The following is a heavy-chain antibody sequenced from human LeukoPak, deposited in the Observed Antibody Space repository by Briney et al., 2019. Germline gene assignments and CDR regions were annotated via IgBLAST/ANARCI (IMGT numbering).Heavy chain of an antibody. CDR2: ISSSGSTI. D-gene: IGHD3-10*01. Sequence: GGSLRLSCAASGFTFGVYSMNWVRQAPGKGLEWVSYISSSGSTIYYADSVKGRFTISRDNAKNSLYLQMNSLRAEDTAVYYCARDHVAYYYGSGSSIDYWGQGTLVTVSS. J-gene: IGHJ4*02. CDR3: ARDHVAYYYGSGSSIDY. V-gene: IGHV3-48*04. CDR1: GFTFGVYS.